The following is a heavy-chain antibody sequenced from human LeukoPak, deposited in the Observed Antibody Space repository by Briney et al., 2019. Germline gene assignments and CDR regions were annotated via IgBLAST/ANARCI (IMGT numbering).Heavy chain of an antibody. Sequence: GGSLRLSCAASGFTFSNVWMSWVRQVPGKGLEWVGHIKTKTGGETADYAAPLKGRFTISRDDSKNTLYLEMNSLKIEDTAVYYCTTGRSGGSCPYWGQGTLVTVSS. CDR1: GFTFSNVW. J-gene: IGHJ4*02. D-gene: IGHD2-15*01. V-gene: IGHV3-15*01. CDR3: TTGRSGGSCPY. CDR2: IKTKTGGETA.